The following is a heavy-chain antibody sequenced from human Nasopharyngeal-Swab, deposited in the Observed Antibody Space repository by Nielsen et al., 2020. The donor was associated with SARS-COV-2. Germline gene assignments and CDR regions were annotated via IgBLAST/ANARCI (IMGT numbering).Heavy chain of an antibody. D-gene: IGHD2-15*01. CDR3: ARGLRILYCSGGSCYSGFDY. V-gene: IGHV4-34*01. CDR2: INHSGST. J-gene: IGHJ4*02. Sequence: SETLPLTCAVYGGSFSGYYWSWIRQPPGKGLEWIGEINHSGSTNYNPSLKSRVTISVDTSKNQFSLKLSSVTAADTAVYYCARGLRILYCSGGSCYSGFDYWGQGTLVTVSS. CDR1: GGSFSGYY.